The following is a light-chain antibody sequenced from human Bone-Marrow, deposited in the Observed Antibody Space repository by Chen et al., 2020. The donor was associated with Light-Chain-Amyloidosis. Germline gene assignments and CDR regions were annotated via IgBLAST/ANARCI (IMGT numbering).Light chain of an antibody. CDR2: GSS. CDR1: QTISSNY. CDR3: QQYGPSPLT. Sequence: EIVLTQSPGTLSLSPGEGANLSCRASQTISSNYLTWYQQKFGQAPRHLIYGSSSRATGIPDRFTGSGSGTDFTLTINRLEPEDFAMHYCQQYGPSPLTFGGGTKVEIK. V-gene: IGKV3-20*01. J-gene: IGKJ4*01.